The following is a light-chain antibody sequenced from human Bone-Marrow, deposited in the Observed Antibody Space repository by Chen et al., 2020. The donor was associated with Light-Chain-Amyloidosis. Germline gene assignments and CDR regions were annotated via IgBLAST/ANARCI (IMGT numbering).Light chain of an antibody. Sequence: EIVMTQSPGTLSVSPGERATLSCRTSQTVRTNLAWYQQKPGQHPRLLVYGASTRATGIPVRFSGSGSGTEFTLTISSMQSEDFAVYYCQQYNNWPPWTFGQGTKVEIK. CDR3: QQYNNWPPWT. V-gene: IGKV3-15*01. CDR1: QTVRTN. CDR2: GAS. J-gene: IGKJ1*01.